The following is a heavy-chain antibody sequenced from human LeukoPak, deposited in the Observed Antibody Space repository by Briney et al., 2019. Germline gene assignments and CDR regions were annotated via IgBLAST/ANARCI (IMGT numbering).Heavy chain of an antibody. CDR1: GGSISSGSYY. D-gene: IGHD2-8*02. J-gene: IGHJ6*03. CDR2: IYTSGST. V-gene: IGHV4-61*02. CDR3: ARDPSRLVGYMDV. Sequence: SETLSLTCTVSGGSISSGSYYWSWIRQPAGKGLKWIGRIYTSGSTNYNPSLKSRVTISVDTSKNQFSLKLSSVTAADTAVYYCARDPSRLVGYMDVWGKGTTVTISS.